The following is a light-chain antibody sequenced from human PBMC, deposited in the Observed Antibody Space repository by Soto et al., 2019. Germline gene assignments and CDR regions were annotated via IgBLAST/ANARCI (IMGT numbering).Light chain of an antibody. Sequence: QSALTQPASVSGFPGQSITISCTGTSSDIGGYDYVSWYQQHPGKAPKLIIYDVSGRPSGVSNRFSGSKSGNTASLTISGLQAEDEAYYHCSSYTSTSAPFVFGTWTKVTLL. CDR3: SSYTSTSAPFV. J-gene: IGLJ1*01. V-gene: IGLV2-14*03. CDR2: DVS. CDR1: SSDIGGYDY.